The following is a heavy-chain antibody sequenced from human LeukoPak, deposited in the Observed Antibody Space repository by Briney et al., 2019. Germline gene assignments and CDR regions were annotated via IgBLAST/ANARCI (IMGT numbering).Heavy chain of an antibody. CDR2: INPNSGGT. Sequence: ASVKVSCKASGYTFTGYYMLWVRQAPGQGLEWMGRINPNSGGTNYAQKFQGRVTMTRDTSISTAYMELSRLRSDDTAVYYCARNVEMTYYFDYWGQGTLVTVSS. CDR1: GYTFTGYY. J-gene: IGHJ4*02. CDR3: ARNVEMTYYFDY. D-gene: IGHD5-24*01. V-gene: IGHV1-2*06.